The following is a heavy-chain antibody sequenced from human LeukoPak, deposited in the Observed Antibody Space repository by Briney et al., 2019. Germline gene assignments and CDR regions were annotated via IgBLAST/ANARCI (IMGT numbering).Heavy chain of an antibody. V-gene: IGHV4-34*01. CDR1: GGSFSGYY. J-gene: IGHJ4*02. D-gene: IGHD3-9*01. CDR3: ASSARYFDWLHDY. CDR2: INHSGST. Sequence: SETLSLTCAVYGGSFSGYYWSWIRQPSGKGLEWIGEINHSGSTNYNPSLKSRVTISVDTSKNQFPLKLSSVTAADTAVYYCASSARYFDWLHDYWGQGTLVTVSS.